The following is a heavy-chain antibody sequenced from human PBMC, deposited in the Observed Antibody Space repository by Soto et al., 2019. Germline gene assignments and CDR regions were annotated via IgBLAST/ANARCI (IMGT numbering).Heavy chain of an antibody. CDR3: AKDQGSSWYEIDY. CDR1: GYTFTSYD. V-gene: IGHV1-46*01. Sequence: ASVKVSCKASGYTFTSYDINWVRQAPGQGLEWMGVINPSVGSTTYAQKFQGRVTMTRDTSTSTVYMEVSSLRAEDTAVYYCAKDQGSSWYEIDYWGQGTLVTVSS. D-gene: IGHD6-13*01. J-gene: IGHJ4*02. CDR2: INPSVGST.